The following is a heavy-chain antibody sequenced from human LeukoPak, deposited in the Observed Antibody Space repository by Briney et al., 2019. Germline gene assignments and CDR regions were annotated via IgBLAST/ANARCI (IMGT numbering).Heavy chain of an antibody. V-gene: IGHV4-59*08. CDR2: VNKSGSS. D-gene: IGHD1-26*01. J-gene: IGHJ6*02. CDR3: ARLVGTTTPRYYFYGMDI. Sequence: SETLSLTCSVAGTSISGYYWSWIRQPPGKGLAWIGNVNKSGSSNYNPSLESRVTVSADTSKNEFSLKLTSVTAADTAVYYCARLVGTTTPRYYFYGMDIWGQGTTVTVSS. CDR1: GTSISGYY.